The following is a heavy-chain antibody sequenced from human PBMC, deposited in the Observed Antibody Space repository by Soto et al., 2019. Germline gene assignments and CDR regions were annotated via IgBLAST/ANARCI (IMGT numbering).Heavy chain of an antibody. CDR2: ISGSGGST. V-gene: IGHV3-23*01. CDR1: GFTFSNYA. J-gene: IGHJ4*02. D-gene: IGHD2-2*01. Sequence: TGGSLRLSCAASGFTFSNYAMKWVRQAPGKGLEWVSTISGSGGSTYYADSVTGRFTISRDNSKGTLYLQMNSLRAEVTAVYYCAKVPAALLMFDDWGPGTLVTVSS. CDR3: AKVPAALLMFDD.